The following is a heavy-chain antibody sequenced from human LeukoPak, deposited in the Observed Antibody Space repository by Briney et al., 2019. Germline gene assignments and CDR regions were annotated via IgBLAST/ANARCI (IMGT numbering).Heavy chain of an antibody. CDR2: ISSSSSTI. V-gene: IGHV3-48*02. Sequence: GGSLRLSCAASGFTFSSYSMNWVRQAPGKGLEWVSYISSSSSTIYYADSVKGRFTISRDKAKNSLYLQMNSLRDEDTAVYYCARDQGYCSSTSCYRDYYYGMDVWGQGTTVTVSS. CDR3: ARDQGYCSSTSCYRDYYYGMDV. CDR1: GFTFSSYS. D-gene: IGHD2-2*02. J-gene: IGHJ6*02.